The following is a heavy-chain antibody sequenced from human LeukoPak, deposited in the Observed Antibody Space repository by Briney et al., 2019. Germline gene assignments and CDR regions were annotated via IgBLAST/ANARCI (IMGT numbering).Heavy chain of an antibody. CDR3: AKENGYSYGNYYYYYYMDV. D-gene: IGHD5-18*01. Sequence: GGSLRLSCAASGFTFSSYGMHWVRQAPGKGLEWVAFIRYDGSNKYYADSVKGRFTISRDNSKNTLYLQMNSLRAEDTAVYYCAKENGYSYGNYYYYYYMDVWGKGTTVTVSS. CDR1: GFTFSSYG. CDR2: IRYDGSNK. J-gene: IGHJ6*03. V-gene: IGHV3-30*02.